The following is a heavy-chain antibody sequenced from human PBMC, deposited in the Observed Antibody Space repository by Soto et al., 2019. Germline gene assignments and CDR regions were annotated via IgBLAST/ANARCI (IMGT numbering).Heavy chain of an antibody. J-gene: IGHJ6*02. CDR2: INHSGST. V-gene: IGHV4-34*01. CDR3: ARGRVVWSGYYTSYYYGMDV. D-gene: IGHD3-3*01. CDR1: GGSFSGYY. Sequence: SSETLSLTCAVYGGSFSGYYWSWIRQPPGKGLEWIGEINHSGSTNYNPSLKSRVTISVDTSKNQFSLKLSSVTAADTAVYYCARGRVVWSGYYTSYYYGMDVWGQGTTVTDSS.